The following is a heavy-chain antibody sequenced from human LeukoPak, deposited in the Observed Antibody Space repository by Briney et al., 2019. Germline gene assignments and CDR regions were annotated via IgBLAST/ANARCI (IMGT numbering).Heavy chain of an antibody. J-gene: IGHJ4*02. CDR1: GFTFSSHA. CDR3: ARDHYDSSGYLFDY. CDR2: ISNDGSNK. Sequence: GGSLRLSCAASGFTFSSHAMHWVRQAPGKGLDWVALISNDGSNKYYADSVKGRFSISRDNSKSTLYLQMNSLRAEDTAVYYCARDHYDSSGYLFDYWAREPWSASPQ. D-gene: IGHD3-22*01. V-gene: IGHV3-30*04.